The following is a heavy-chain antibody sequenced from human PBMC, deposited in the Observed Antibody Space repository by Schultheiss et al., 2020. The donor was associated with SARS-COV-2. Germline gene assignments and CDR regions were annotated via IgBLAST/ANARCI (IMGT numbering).Heavy chain of an antibody. V-gene: IGHV4-61*01. CDR3: ARGSGYYRY. J-gene: IGHJ4*02. D-gene: IGHD3-22*01. Sequence: SETLSLTCTVSGGSISSGSYYWSWIRQPPGKGLEWIGRIYTSGSTNYNPSLKSRVTISVDTSKNQFSLKLSSVTAADTAVYYCARGSGYYRYWGQGTLVTAPQ. CDR1: GGSISSGSYY. CDR2: IYTSGST.